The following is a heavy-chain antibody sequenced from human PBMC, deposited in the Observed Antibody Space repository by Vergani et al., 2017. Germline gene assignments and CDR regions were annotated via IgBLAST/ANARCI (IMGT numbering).Heavy chain of an antibody. CDR1: GGSISSSSYY. V-gene: IGHV4-39*01. Sequence: QLQLQESGLGLVKPSETLSLTCTVSGGSISSSSYYWGWIRQPPGKGLEWIGSIYYSGSTYYNPSLKSRVTISVDTSKNQFSLKLSSVTAADTAVYYCARRSSITIFGVVKAGVQFDPWGQGTLVTVSS. D-gene: IGHD3-3*01. J-gene: IGHJ5*02. CDR3: ARRSSITIFGVVKAGVQFDP. CDR2: IYYSGST.